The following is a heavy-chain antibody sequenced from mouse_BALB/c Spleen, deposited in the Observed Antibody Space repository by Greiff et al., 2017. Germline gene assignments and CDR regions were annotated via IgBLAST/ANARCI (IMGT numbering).Heavy chain of an antibody. V-gene: IGHV1-5*01. CDR1: GYTFTSYW. CDR3: TVYYDYDAFAY. Sequence: VQLQQSGTVLARPGASVKMSCKASGYTFTSYWMHWVKQRPGQGLEWIGAIYPGNSDTSYNQKFKGKAKLTAVTSTSTAYMELSSLTNEDSAVYCCTVYYDYDAFAYWGQGTLVTVSA. J-gene: IGHJ3*01. CDR2: IYPGNSDT. D-gene: IGHD2-4*01.